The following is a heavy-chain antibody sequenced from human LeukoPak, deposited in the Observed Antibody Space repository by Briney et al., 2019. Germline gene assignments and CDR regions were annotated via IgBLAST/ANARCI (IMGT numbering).Heavy chain of an antibody. CDR3: ARQQLVQYAFDI. J-gene: IGHJ3*02. V-gene: IGHV3-23*01. CDR1: GFTFSSYA. D-gene: IGHD6-13*01. CDR2: ISGSGGST. Sequence: GGSLRLSCAASGFTFSSYAMSWVRQAPGKGLEWVSAISGSGGSTYYADSVKGRFTISRDNSKNTLYLQMNSLRAEDTAVYYCARQQLVQYAFDIWGQGTMVTVSS.